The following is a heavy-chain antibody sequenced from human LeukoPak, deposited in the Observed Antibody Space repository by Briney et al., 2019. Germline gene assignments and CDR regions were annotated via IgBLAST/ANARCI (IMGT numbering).Heavy chain of an antibody. CDR1: GFTFSSYA. CDR3: ARDTLNGPFVISLDY. J-gene: IGHJ4*02. Sequence: PGGSLRLSCAASGFTFSSYAMNWVRQAPGKGLEWVSHISSDGRVGRYVDSVRGRFTMSRDNAKNLLFLQMNGLRVGDTAVYYCARDTLNGPFVISLDYWGQGALVTVSS. CDR2: ISSDGRVG. D-gene: IGHD3-9*01. V-gene: IGHV3-48*03.